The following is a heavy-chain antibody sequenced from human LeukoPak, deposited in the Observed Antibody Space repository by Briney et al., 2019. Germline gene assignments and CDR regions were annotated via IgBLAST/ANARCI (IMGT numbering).Heavy chain of an antibody. D-gene: IGHD3-16*01. Sequence: PGGSLRLSCAASGYTFSSYDMHWVRQASGRGLEWASSIASTGETYYAGSVKGRFTISREDAKNSLYLQMNSLRAGDTAVYHCVRAGEIGFDYWGQGTLVTVSS. V-gene: IGHV3-13*01. CDR3: VRAGEIGFDY. CDR2: IASTGET. CDR1: GYTFSSYD. J-gene: IGHJ4*02.